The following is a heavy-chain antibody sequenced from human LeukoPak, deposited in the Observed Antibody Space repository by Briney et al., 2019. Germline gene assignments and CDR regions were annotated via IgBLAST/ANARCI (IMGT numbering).Heavy chain of an antibody. Sequence: SETLSLTCTVSGASISSYYWSWIRQHPGKGLEWIGYIYYSGSTYYNPSLKSRVTISVDTSKNQFSLKLSSVTAADTAVYYCARGPLGYCSSTSCYYFDYWGQGTLVTVSS. CDR1: GASISSYY. J-gene: IGHJ4*02. D-gene: IGHD2-2*01. CDR2: IYYSGST. CDR3: ARGPLGYCSSTSCYYFDY. V-gene: IGHV4-59*06.